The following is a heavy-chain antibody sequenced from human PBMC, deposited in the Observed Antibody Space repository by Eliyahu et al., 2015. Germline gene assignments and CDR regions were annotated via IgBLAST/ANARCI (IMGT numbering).Heavy chain of an antibody. D-gene: IGHD4-11*01. CDR3: ARERDHDSSFGYYYGMDV. CDR2: ISSSSSYI. CDR1: GFTFSXXS. Sequence: EVQLVESGGGLVKPGGSLRLSCAASGFTFSXXSMNWVRQAPGKGLEWVSSISSSSSYIYYADSVKGRFTISRDNAKNSLYLQMNSLRAEDTAVYYCARERDHDSSFGYYYGMDVWGQGTTVTVSS. J-gene: IGHJ6*02. V-gene: IGHV3-21*01.